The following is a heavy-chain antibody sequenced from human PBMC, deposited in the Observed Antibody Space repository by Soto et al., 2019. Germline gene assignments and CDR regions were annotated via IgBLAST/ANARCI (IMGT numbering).Heavy chain of an antibody. CDR1: GFTFSNFG. CDR2: IWYDGSNK. CDR3: ARDSSPPWYYYDNSGSLTPDY. Sequence: PRGSLRLSCAASGFTFSNFGMHWVRQAPGKGLEWVAVIWYDGSNKYYADSVKGRFTISRDNSKNTLYLQMNSLRAEDTAVYYCARDSSPPWYYYDNSGSLTPDYWGQGTLVTSPQ. J-gene: IGHJ4*02. D-gene: IGHD3-22*01. V-gene: IGHV3-33*01.